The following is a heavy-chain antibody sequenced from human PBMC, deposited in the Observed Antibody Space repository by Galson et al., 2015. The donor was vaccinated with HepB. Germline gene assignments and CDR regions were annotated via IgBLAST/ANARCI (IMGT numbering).Heavy chain of an antibody. CDR1: GFTFSSYD. CDR3: ARALPGTGWNYIDV. V-gene: IGHV3-13*01. J-gene: IGHJ6*03. D-gene: IGHD6-19*01. Sequence: SLRLSCAASGFTFSSYDMHWVRQGTGKGLEWVSAINTVGDTFYEDSVKGRFTISRENAKDPLYLHMSSLTAGDTAIFYCARALPGTGWNYIDVWGKGTTVIVSS. CDR2: INTVGDT.